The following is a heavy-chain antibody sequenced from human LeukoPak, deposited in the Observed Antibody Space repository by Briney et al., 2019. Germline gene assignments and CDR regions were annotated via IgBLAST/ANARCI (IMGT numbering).Heavy chain of an antibody. D-gene: IGHD5-24*01. CDR2: IKQDGSEK. J-gene: IGHJ4*02. Sequence: GGSLRLSCAASGFTFSSYWMSWFRKAPGKCLEWVANIKQDGSEKYYVDSVKGRFTISRDNAKNSLYLQMNSLRAEDTAVYYCAREPRRDGYNYPYDYWGQGTLVTVSS. CDR1: GFTFSSYW. V-gene: IGHV3-7*01. CDR3: AREPRRDGYNYPYDY.